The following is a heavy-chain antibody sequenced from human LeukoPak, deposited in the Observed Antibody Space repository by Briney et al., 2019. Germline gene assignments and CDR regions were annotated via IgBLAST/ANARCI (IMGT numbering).Heavy chain of an antibody. Sequence: GGSLRLSCAASGFTFSSYAMSWVRQAPGKGLEWVSAISGSGGSTYYADSMKGRFTISRDNSRNTLYLQLNSLRVEDTAIYYCGRDWKLDYWGQGTLVTVSS. V-gene: IGHV3-23*01. CDR2: ISGSGGST. CDR1: GFTFSSYA. J-gene: IGHJ4*02. CDR3: GRDWKLDY. D-gene: IGHD1-1*01.